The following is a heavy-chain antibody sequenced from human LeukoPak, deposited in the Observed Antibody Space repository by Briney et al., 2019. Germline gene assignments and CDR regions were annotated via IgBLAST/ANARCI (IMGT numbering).Heavy chain of an antibody. D-gene: IGHD2-2*01. Sequence: GASVKVSCKASEYTFTGYYIHWVRQAPGQGLEWMGWINPHSDDRNYAQRFQGRVTMTRDTSISTVYMELSGLTSDDTAVYYSVRDGPCSSTSCQNFDSWGQGALVTVSS. CDR3: VRDGPCSSTSCQNFDS. CDR1: EYTFTGYY. V-gene: IGHV1-2*02. J-gene: IGHJ4*02. CDR2: INPHSDDR.